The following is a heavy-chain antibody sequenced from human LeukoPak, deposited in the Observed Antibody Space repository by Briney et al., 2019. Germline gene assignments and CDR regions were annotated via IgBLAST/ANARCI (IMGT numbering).Heavy chain of an antibody. J-gene: IGHJ3*02. CDR1: GFTFSNYA. Sequence: GGSLRLSCAASGFTFSNYAMHWVRQAPGKGLEYVSAISSNGGSTYYANSVKGRFTISRDNSKNTLFLQMGSLRAEDMAVYYCARLSLEYSSGWVHFDIWGQGTMVTVSS. D-gene: IGHD6-19*01. V-gene: IGHV3-64*01. CDR2: ISSNGGST. CDR3: ARLSLEYSSGWVHFDI.